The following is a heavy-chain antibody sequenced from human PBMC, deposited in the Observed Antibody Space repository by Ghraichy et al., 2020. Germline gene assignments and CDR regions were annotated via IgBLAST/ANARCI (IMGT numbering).Heavy chain of an antibody. CDR2: IYYSGST. J-gene: IGHJ4*02. CDR1: GGSISNYY. CDR3: ARGDSSGWYFNS. Sequence: SETLSLTCTVSGGSISNYYCSWIRQPPEKGLEWIGYIYYSGSTNYNPSLKSRVTISVDTSKNQFSLKLSSVTAADTAVYYCARGDSSGWYFNSWGQGTLVTVSS. V-gene: IGHV4-59*01. D-gene: IGHD6-19*01.